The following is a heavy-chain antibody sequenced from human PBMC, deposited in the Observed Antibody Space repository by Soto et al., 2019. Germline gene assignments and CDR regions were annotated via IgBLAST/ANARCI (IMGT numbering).Heavy chain of an antibody. Sequence: GESLKISCKGSGYSFTSYWISWVRQMPGKGLEWMGRIDPSDSYTNYSPSFQGHVTISADKSISTAYLQWSSLKASDTAMYYCARQWGYDSSGYYHYYFDYWGQGTLVTSPQ. V-gene: IGHV5-10-1*01. CDR2: IDPSDSYT. CDR3: ARQWGYDSSGYYHYYFDY. J-gene: IGHJ4*02. D-gene: IGHD3-22*01. CDR1: GYSFTSYW.